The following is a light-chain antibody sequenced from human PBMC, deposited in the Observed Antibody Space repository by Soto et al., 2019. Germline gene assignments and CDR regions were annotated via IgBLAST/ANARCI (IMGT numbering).Light chain of an antibody. CDR1: QSVSSSY. CDR2: DAS. J-gene: IGKJ1*01. CDR3: QQYGNSPT. V-gene: IGKV3-20*01. Sequence: EIVLTQSPGTLSLSPGERATLSCRASQSVSSSYLAWYQQKPGQAPRLLIYDASSRATGIPDRFSGSGSGTDFTITISRLEPEDFAVYYCQQYGNSPTFGQGTKVQIK.